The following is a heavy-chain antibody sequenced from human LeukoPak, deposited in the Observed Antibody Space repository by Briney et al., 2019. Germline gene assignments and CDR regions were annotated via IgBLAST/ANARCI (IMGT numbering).Heavy chain of an antibody. J-gene: IGHJ4*02. CDR2: ISGSGGSI. V-gene: IGHV3-23*01. CDR3: ATRDYYGSGSYYNSHFSTTQYYFDY. CDR1: GFTFSSYA. D-gene: IGHD3-10*01. Sequence: GGSLRLSCAASGFTFSSYAMSWVRQAPGKGLEWVSAISGSGGSIYYADSVKGRFTISRDNSKNTLYLQMNSLRAEDTAVYYCATRDYYGSGSYYNSHFSTTQYYFDYWGQGTLVTVSS.